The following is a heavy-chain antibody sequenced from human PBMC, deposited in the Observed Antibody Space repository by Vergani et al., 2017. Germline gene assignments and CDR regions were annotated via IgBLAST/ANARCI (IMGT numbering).Heavy chain of an antibody. CDR1: GFTFSSYG. D-gene: IGHD1-7*01. J-gene: IGHJ6*03. V-gene: IGHV3-33*01. Sequence: QVQLVESGGGVVQPGRSLRLSCAASGFTFSSYGMHWVRQAPGKGLEWVSVIWYDGSNKYYADSVKGRFTFSRDNSKNTLYLQMNSLRAEDTAVYYCARDAQTALELRDYYYYYMDVWSKGTTVTVSS. CDR2: IWYDGSNK. CDR3: ARDAQTALELRDYYYYYMDV.